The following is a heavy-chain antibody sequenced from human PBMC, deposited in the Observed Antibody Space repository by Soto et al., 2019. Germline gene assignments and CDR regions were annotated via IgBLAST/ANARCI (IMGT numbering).Heavy chain of an antibody. Sequence: PSETLSLTCTVSGGSISSYYWSWIRQPPGKGLEWIGYIHYSGSTNYNPSLKSRVTISVDTSKNQFSLKLSSVTAADTAVFYCARAGAEYSGYDWCIDYWGQGTLVTVSS. D-gene: IGHD5-12*01. V-gene: IGHV4-59*01. CDR3: ARAGAEYSGYDWCIDY. J-gene: IGHJ4*02. CDR1: GGSISSYY. CDR2: IHYSGST.